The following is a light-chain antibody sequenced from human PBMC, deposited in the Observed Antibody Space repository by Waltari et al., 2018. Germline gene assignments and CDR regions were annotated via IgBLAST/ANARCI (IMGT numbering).Light chain of an antibody. CDR2: RAS. J-gene: IGKJ3*01. Sequence: DYQMTQSPSSLSASVGDRVTITCQASEDTLRYLVWYQQRPGKAPKLLIYRASSLERGVPSRFRGSGSGTDFTLTISTLQPDDVATYYCQQFHEHPLTFGPGTKVEIK. CDR1: EDTLRY. V-gene: IGKV1-5*03. CDR3: QQFHEHPLT.